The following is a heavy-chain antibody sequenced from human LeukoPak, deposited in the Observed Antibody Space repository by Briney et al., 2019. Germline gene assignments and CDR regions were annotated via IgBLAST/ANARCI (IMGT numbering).Heavy chain of an antibody. D-gene: IGHD5-12*01. J-gene: IGHJ4*02. Sequence: GGSLRLSCAASGFTFSGSAMHWVRQASGKGLEWVGRIRSKANSYATAYAASVKGRFTISRDDSKNTAYLQMNSPKTEDTAVYYCTSVVATGDYWGQGTLVTVSS. CDR2: IRSKANSYAT. CDR1: GFTFSGSA. CDR3: TSVVATGDY. V-gene: IGHV3-73*01.